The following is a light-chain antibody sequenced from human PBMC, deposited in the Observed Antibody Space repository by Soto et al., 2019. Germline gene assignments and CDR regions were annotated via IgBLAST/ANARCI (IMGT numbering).Light chain of an antibody. CDR3: GSYTSSSPLV. Sequence: QPVLTQPASVSGSPGQSIAVSCTGSSSDVGGSNSVSWYQHHPGKAPKLMIYDVNNRPSGVSNRFSGSKSGNTASLTISGLQAEDEADYYCGSYTSSSPLVFGGGTKLTVL. J-gene: IGLJ2*01. CDR2: DVN. V-gene: IGLV2-14*03. CDR1: SSDVGGSNS.